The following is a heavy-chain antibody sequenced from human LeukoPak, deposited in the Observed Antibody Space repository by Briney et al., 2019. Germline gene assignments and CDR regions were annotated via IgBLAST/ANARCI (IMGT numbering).Heavy chain of an antibody. Sequence: SETLSLTCAVYGGSFSGYYWSWIRQPPGKGLEWIGEINHSGSTNYNPSLKSRVTISVDTSKNQFSLKLSSVTAADTAVYYCASGAFLEWLPKYWGQGTLVTVSS. CDR3: ASGAFLEWLPKY. D-gene: IGHD3-3*02. CDR2: INHSGST. CDR1: GGSFSGYY. J-gene: IGHJ4*02. V-gene: IGHV4-34*01.